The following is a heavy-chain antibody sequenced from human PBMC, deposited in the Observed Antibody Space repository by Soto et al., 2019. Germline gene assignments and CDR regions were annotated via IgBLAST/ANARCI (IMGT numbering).Heavy chain of an antibody. CDR1: GFTFSNAW. J-gene: IGHJ4*02. D-gene: IGHD5-12*01. V-gene: IGHV3-15*01. Sequence: GGSLRLSCAASGFTFSNAWMSWVRQAPGKGLEWVGRIKSKTDGGTTDYAAPVKGRFTISRHDSKNKLYLQMNSLKTEDTAVYYCTTGPAYIVATIKPPNYFDYWGQGTLVTVSS. CDR3: TTGPAYIVATIKPPNYFDY. CDR2: IKSKTDGGTT.